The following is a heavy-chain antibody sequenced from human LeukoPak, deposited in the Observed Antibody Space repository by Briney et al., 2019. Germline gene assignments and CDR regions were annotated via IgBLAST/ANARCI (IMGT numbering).Heavy chain of an antibody. D-gene: IGHD3-10*01. CDR1: GLTVTNAW. Sequence: GGSLGLSCSASGLTVTNAWMNWVRQAPGEGLDWVGRIASKTDGGATDYAAPVKGRFTISRDDSKNTLNLQMNSLKAEDTAVYYCTTGIRGDWGQGTLVTVSS. CDR2: IASKTDGGAT. V-gene: IGHV3-15*07. CDR3: TTGIRGD. J-gene: IGHJ4*02.